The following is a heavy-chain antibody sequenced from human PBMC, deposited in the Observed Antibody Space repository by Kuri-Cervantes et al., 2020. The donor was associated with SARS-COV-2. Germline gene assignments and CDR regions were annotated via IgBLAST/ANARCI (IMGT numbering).Heavy chain of an antibody. Sequence: SETLSLTCTVSGVSVGSSRYYWGWIRQPPGKGLEWLGTIYYSGSTYYNPSLKSRVTISVDTSWNQFSLKLSSVTASDTAVYYCATSYYYDSSGYYGWFDPWGHGVLVTVSS. CDR3: ATSYYYDSSGYYGWFDP. CDR2: IYYSGST. V-gene: IGHV4-39*01. J-gene: IGHJ5*02. D-gene: IGHD3-22*01. CDR1: GVSVGSSRYY.